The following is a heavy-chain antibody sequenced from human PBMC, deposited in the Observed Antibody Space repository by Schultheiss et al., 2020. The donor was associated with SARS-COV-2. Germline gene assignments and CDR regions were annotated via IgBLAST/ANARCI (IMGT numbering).Heavy chain of an antibody. CDR3: ARDRGGDYYGSGNWFDP. D-gene: IGHD3-10*01. J-gene: IGHJ5*02. CDR1: GGSISNYY. CDR2: IYYSGST. V-gene: IGHV4-59*01. Sequence: SETLSLTCTVSGGSISNYYWSWIRQPPGKGLEWIGYIYYSGSTNYNPSLKSRVTISVDTSKNQFSLKLSSVTAADTAVYYCARDRGGDYYGSGNWFDPWGQGTLVTVSS.